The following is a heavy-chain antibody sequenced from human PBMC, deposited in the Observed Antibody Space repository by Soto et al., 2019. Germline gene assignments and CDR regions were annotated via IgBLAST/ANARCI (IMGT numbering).Heavy chain of an antibody. CDR1: GFTFDDYA. J-gene: IGHJ4*02. CDR3: AKAKRWELHAHFDY. D-gene: IGHD1-26*01. Sequence: PGGSLRLSCAASGFTFDDYAMHWVRQAPGKGLEWVSGISWNSGTIAYADSVKGRFTISRDNAKNSLYLHMNSLRTEDTALYYCAKAKRWELHAHFDYWGQGALVTVS. V-gene: IGHV3-9*01. CDR2: ISWNSGTI.